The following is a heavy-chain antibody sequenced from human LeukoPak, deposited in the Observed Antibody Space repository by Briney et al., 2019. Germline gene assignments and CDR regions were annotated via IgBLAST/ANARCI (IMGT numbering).Heavy chain of an antibody. D-gene: IGHD5-12*01. CDR2: INPNSGGT. CDR3: ARGGSGYDTPEYYYYCNGMDV. J-gene: IGHJ6*02. Sequence: ASVKVSCKASAYTFTGYSMQWVRHAAGQGLEWMGCINPNSGGTNYAQKFEGRVTMTRDPSISTAYMQLRRLRSDDTAVYYCARGGSGYDTPEYYYYCNGMDVWGQGTTVTVPS. CDR1: AYTFTGYS. V-gene: IGHV1-2*02.